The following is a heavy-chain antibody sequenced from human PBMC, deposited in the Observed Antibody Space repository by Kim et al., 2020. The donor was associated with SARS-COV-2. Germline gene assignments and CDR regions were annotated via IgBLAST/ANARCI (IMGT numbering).Heavy chain of an antibody. CDR1: GGSFSGYY. D-gene: IGHD6-13*01. J-gene: IGHJ2*01. CDR3: ARGLSVERAAAGRGVTRKGHWYFDL. CDR2: INHSGST. V-gene: IGHV4-34*01. Sequence: SETLSLTCAVYGGSFSGYYWSWIRQPPGKGLEWIGEINHSGSTNYNPSLKSRVTISVDTSKNQFSLKLSSVTAADTAVYYCARGLSVERAAAGRGVTRKGHWYFDLWGRGTLVTVSS.